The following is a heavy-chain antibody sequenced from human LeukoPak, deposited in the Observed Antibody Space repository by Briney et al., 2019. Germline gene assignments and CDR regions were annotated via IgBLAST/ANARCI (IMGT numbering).Heavy chain of an antibody. Sequence: GGSLRLSCAASGFTFTTYWMSWVRQAPGKGLEWVANIRQDGIEKHYVDSVKGRFTISRDNAKNSVYLQMNSLRAEDAAVYYCGRAMDVWGQGTTATVSS. J-gene: IGHJ6*02. CDR2: IRQDGIEK. CDR1: GFTFTTYW. CDR3: GRAMDV. V-gene: IGHV3-7*03.